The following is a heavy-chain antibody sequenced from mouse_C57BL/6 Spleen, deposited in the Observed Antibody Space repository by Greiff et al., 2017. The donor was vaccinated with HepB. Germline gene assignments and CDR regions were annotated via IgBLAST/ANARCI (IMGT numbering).Heavy chain of an antibody. V-gene: IGHV1-72*01. D-gene: IGHD1-1*01. CDR1: GYTFTSYW. Sequence: LVESGAELVKPGASVKLSCKASGYTFTSYWMHWVKQRPGRGLEWIGRIDPNSGGTKYNEKFKSKATLTVDKPSSTAYMQLSSLTSEDSAVYYCARGPFTTVVEDWFAYWGQGTLVTVSA. J-gene: IGHJ3*01. CDR3: ARGPFTTVVEDWFAY. CDR2: IDPNSGGT.